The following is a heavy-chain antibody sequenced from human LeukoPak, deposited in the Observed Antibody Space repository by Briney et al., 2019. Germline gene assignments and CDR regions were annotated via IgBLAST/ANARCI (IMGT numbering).Heavy chain of an antibody. J-gene: IGHJ6*02. D-gene: IGHD2-15*01. CDR2: ISGSGGST. CDR1: GFTFSSYA. Sequence: TGGSLRLSCAASGFTFSSYAMSWVRQAPGKGLEWVSAISGSGGSTYYADSVRGRFTISRDNSKNTLYLQMNSLRAEDTAVYYCAKEGELLLDSDYYYYGMDVWGQGTTVTVSS. CDR3: AKEGELLLDSDYYYYGMDV. V-gene: IGHV3-23*01.